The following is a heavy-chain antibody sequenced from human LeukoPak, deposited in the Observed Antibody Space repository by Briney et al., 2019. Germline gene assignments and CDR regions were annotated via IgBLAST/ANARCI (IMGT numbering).Heavy chain of an antibody. J-gene: IGHJ6*02. CDR1: GFTFSSYE. V-gene: IGHV3-48*03. Sequence: PGGSLRLSCAASGFTFSSYEINWVRQAPGKGLEWVSYISSSGSTIYYVDSVKGRFTISRDNAKNSLYLQMNSLRAEDTAVYYCAREDCSSSSCYLAVYGLDVWGQGTTVTVSS. D-gene: IGHD2-2*01. CDR3: AREDCSSSSCYLAVYGLDV. CDR2: ISSSGSTI.